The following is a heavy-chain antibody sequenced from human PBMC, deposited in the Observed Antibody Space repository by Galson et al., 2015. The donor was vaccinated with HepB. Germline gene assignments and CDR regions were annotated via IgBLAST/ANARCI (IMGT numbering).Heavy chain of an antibody. CDR2: ISSSSSYI. J-gene: IGHJ6*04. V-gene: IGHV3-21*01. Sequence: SLRLSCAASGFTFSSYSMNWVRQAPGKGLEWVSSISSSSSYIYYADSVKGRFTISRDNAKNSLYLQMNSLRAEDTAVYYCARAEGITIFRGVDVWGKGTTVTVSS. CDR3: ARAEGITIFRGVDV. D-gene: IGHD3-9*01. CDR1: GFTFSSYS.